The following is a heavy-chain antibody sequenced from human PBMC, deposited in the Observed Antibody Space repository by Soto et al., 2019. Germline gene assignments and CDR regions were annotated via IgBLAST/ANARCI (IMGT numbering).Heavy chain of an antibody. J-gene: IGHJ4*02. D-gene: IGHD2-15*01. CDR2: IYYSGST. CDR3: ASQGRGLFDY. Sequence: TSETLSLTCTVSGGSISSGDYYWSWIRQPPGKGLEWIGYIYYSGSTYYNPSLKSRVTISVDTSKNQFSLKLSSVTAADTAGYYCASQGRGLFDYWGQGTLVTVSS. V-gene: IGHV4-30-4*01. CDR1: GGSISSGDYY.